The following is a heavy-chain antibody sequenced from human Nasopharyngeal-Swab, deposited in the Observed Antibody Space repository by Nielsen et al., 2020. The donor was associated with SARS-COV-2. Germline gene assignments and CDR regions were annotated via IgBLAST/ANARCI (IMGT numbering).Heavy chain of an antibody. CDR2: ISSSSSTI. V-gene: IGHV3-48*04. J-gene: IGHJ4*02. CDR1: GFTFSSYS. D-gene: IGHD5-12*01. Sequence: GALKISCAASGFTFSSYSMNWVRQAPGKGLEWVSYISSSSSTIYYADSVKGRFTISRDNAKNSLYLQMNSLRAEDTAVYYCARRYSGYEDYFDYWGQGTLVTVSS. CDR3: ARRYSGYEDYFDY.